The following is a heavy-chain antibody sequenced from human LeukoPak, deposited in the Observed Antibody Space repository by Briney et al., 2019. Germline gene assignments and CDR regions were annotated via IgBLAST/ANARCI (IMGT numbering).Heavy chain of an antibody. J-gene: IGHJ5*02. CDR2: INPNSGGT. Sequence: ASVKVSCKASGYTFTGYYMHWVRQAPGQGLEWMGWINPNSGGTSYAQKFQGRVTMTRDTSISTAYMELSRLRSDDTAVYYCARGRRADIVVVPAAHFHWFDPWGQGTLVTVSS. D-gene: IGHD2-2*01. CDR1: GYTFTGYY. CDR3: ARGRRADIVVVPAAHFHWFDP. V-gene: IGHV1-2*02.